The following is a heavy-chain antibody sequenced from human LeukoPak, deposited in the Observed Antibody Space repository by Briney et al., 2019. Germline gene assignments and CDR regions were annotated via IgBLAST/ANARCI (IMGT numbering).Heavy chain of an antibody. J-gene: IGHJ5*02. V-gene: IGHV4-34*01. CDR3: ARDHCSGGSCFNWFDP. CDR1: GGSFSSHY. Sequence: SETLSLTCAVYGGSFSSHYWSWIRQPPGKGLEWIEEINHSGSTNYNPSLKSRVTISVDTSKNQFSLKLSSVTAADTAVYYCARDHCSGGSCFNWFDPWGQGTLVTVSS. D-gene: IGHD2-15*01. CDR2: INHSGST.